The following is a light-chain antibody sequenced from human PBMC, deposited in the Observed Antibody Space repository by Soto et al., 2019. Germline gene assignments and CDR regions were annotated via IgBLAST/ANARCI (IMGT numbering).Light chain of an antibody. Sequence: DVYMSQSPSTLSASVGDRVTITCRASQSISSWLAWYQQKPGKAPKLLIYDASSLESGVPSRFSGSGSGTEFTLTICSLQPDDFATYYCQQYNSYSGTFGXGTKVDIK. CDR2: DAS. CDR1: QSISSW. V-gene: IGKV1-5*01. CDR3: QQYNSYSGT. J-gene: IGKJ1*01.